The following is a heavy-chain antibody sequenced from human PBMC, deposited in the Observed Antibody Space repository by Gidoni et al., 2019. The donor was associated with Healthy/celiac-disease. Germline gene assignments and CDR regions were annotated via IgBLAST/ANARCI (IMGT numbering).Heavy chain of an antibody. V-gene: IGHV4-59*01. J-gene: IGHJ4*02. CDR1: GGSISSYY. CDR3: ARFVVVPAAMGDYFDY. D-gene: IGHD2-2*01. CDR2: IYYSGST. Sequence: QVQLQESGPGLVKPSATLSLTCTVSGGSISSYYWSWLRQPPGKGLEWIGYIYYSGSTNYNPSLKSRVTISVDTSKNQFSLKLSSVTAADTAVYYCARFVVVPAAMGDYFDYWGQGTLVTVSS.